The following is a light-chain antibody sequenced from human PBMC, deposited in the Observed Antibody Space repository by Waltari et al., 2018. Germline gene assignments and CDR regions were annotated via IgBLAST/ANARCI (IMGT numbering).Light chain of an antibody. CDR1: TSDVGSYYL. CDR2: EVN. Sequence: QSALTQPASVSGTPGQSITISCTGTTSDVGSYYLVSWYQQHPGKAPKLLICEVNKRPSGVSSRVSGSKSGNTASLTISGLQAEDEADYYCCSYAGRGTYVFGSGTKVTVL. CDR3: CSYAGRGTYV. V-gene: IGLV2-23*02. J-gene: IGLJ1*01.